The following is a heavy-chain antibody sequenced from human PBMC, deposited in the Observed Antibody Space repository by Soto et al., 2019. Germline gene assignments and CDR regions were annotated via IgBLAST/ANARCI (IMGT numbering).Heavy chain of an antibody. CDR1: GYTFTSYD. CDR2: MNPNSGNT. Sequence: ASVKVSCKASGYTFTSYDINWVRQATGQGLEWMGWMNPNSGNTGYAQKFQGRVTMSRNTSISTAYMELSSLRSEDTAMYYCARLGAAAGTRTFDYWGQGTLVIVSS. CDR3: ARLGAAAGTRTFDY. J-gene: IGHJ4*02. V-gene: IGHV1-8*02. D-gene: IGHD6-13*01.